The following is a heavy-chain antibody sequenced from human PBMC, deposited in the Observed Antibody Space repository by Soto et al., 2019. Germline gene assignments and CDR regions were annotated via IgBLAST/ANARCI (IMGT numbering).Heavy chain of an antibody. CDR2: IYYSGST. V-gene: IGHV4-59*01. Sequence: PSETLSLTCTVSGGSISSYYWSWIRQPPGKGLEWIGYIYYSGSTNYNPPLKSRVTISVDTSKNQFSLKLSSVTAADTAVYYCARVGDYCSSTSCYDNWFDPWGQGTLVTVSS. CDR3: ARVGDYCSSTSCYDNWFDP. J-gene: IGHJ5*02. CDR1: GGSISSYY. D-gene: IGHD2-2*01.